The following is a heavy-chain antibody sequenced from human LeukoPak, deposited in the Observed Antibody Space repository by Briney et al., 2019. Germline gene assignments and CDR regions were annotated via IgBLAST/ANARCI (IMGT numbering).Heavy chain of an antibody. V-gene: IGHV4-31*03. CDR2: IYYSGST. J-gene: IGHJ5*02. CDR3: ASRGSRDLKLGITEDWFDP. CDR1: GGSISSGGYY. D-gene: IGHD3-22*01. Sequence: ESGPGLVKPSQTLSLTCTVSGGSISSGGYYWSWIRQHPGKGLEWIGYIYYSGSTNYNPSLKSRVTISVDKSKNQFSLKLSPVTAADTAVYYCASRGSRDLKLGITEDWFDPWGQGTLVTVSS.